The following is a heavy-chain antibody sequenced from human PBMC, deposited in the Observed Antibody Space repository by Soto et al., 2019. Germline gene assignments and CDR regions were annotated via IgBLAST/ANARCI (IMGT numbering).Heavy chain of an antibody. CDR3: ARGRLDIVLVPGDY. V-gene: IGHV1-3*01. J-gene: IGHJ4*02. CDR1: GYTFTDYA. Sequence: QVQLVQSGAEVKKPGASVKVSCKASGYTFTDYAMHWVRQAPGQRLEWMGWINAGNGNTKYSQTFQGRVAITRGTSASTAYMEVSRLRSEDTAVYYCARGRLDIVLVPGDYWGQGTLVTVSS. CDR2: INAGNGNT. D-gene: IGHD2-2*03.